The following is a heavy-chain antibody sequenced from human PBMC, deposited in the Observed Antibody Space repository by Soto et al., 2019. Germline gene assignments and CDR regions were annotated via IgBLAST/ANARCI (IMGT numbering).Heavy chain of an antibody. CDR1: AYDCTHYW. D-gene: IGHD1-26*01. CDR2: IDPSDSYI. V-gene: IGHV5-10-1*01. Sequence: GESLKMSCTGYAYDCTHYWINWVRQLPGKGLEWMGRIDPSDSYISYSPSFEGHVTIPVDKYINTAYLQWSDLKASDSGKYFCGRRREGKWYGMDVCGKRPTFTASS. CDR3: GRRREGKWYGMDV. J-gene: IGHJ6*04.